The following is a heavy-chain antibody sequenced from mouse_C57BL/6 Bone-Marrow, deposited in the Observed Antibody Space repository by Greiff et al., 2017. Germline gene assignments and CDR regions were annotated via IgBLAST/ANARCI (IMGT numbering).Heavy chain of an antibody. CDR3: ARSYDYDDYTMDY. CDR1: GYTFTNYW. Sequence: QVQLQQPGAELVKPGASVKLSCKASGYTFTNYWMHWVKQRPGQGLEWIGMMHPDGGSPDYNEKFKSEATLSVDKSSQTAYMQLSSLTSEDSAVDYCARSYDYDDYTMDYWGQGTSVTVSS. J-gene: IGHJ4*01. V-gene: IGHV1-64*01. CDR2: MHPDGGSP. D-gene: IGHD2-4*01.